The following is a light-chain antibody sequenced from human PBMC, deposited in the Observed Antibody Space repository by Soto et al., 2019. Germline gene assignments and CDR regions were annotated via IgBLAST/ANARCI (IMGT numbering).Light chain of an antibody. V-gene: IGKV1-5*01. CDR3: LQHNSYPWT. CDR2: AAS. J-gene: IGKJ1*01. Sequence: DIQMTQSPSTVSASEGDRVPVTCRASQTIGSWLAWYQQKPGRAPKLLIYAASSLQSGVPSRFSGSGSGTEFTLTISSLQPEDFATYYCLQHNSYPWTFGQGTKVDIK. CDR1: QTIGSW.